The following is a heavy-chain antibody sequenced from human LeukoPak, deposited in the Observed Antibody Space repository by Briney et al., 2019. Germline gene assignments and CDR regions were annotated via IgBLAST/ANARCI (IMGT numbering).Heavy chain of an antibody. CDR1: GFTFGSHA. V-gene: IGHV3-23*01. D-gene: IGHD5-18*01. CDR3: GKTTVGYSRGQKPAWPVDY. J-gene: IGHJ4*02. Sequence: PGGSLRLSCEASGFTFGSHAMHWVRQAPGKGLEWVAGIFGSGGSPHYADPVKGRFTISRDNSRNTVYLQINSLRAEDTAVYYCGKTTVGYSRGQKPAWPVDYWGQGTLVTVSS. CDR2: IFGSGGSP.